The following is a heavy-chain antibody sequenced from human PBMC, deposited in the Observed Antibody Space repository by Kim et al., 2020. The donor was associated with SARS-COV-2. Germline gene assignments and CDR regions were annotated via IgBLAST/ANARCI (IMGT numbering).Heavy chain of an antibody. J-gene: IGHJ6*03. V-gene: IGHV1-18*01. D-gene: IGHD3-10*01. Sequence: QKLQGRVTMTTDTSTSTAYMELRSLRSDDTAVYYCARCMVQGVKRCYMDVWGKGTTVTVSS. CDR3: ARCMVQGVKRCYMDV.